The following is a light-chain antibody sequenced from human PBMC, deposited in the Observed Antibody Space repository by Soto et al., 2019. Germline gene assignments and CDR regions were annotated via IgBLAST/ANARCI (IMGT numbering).Light chain of an antibody. CDR1: QSLLHFNGYNY. J-gene: IGKJ2*01. CDR2: LGS. V-gene: IGKV2-28*01. CDR3: MQALQTPYT. Sequence: DIVMTQSPLSLPVTPGEPASISCRSSQSLLHFNGYNYLDWYPQRPGQSPQLLIYLGSNRASGVPVRFSGSGSGTDFTLKISRVEAEDVGVYYCMQALQTPYTFGQGTKLEIK.